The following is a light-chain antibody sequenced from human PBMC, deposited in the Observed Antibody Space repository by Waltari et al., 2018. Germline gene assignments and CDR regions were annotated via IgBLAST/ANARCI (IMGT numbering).Light chain of an antibody. CDR3: QVWDNGSDHSV. Sequence: SFVLTQPPSVSVAPGKTATITCGGSNIGTKDVHWYQQKPGLAPLLVGVDGSDRPTGIPERCSGSNSGNTATLTISRVEAGDEADYYCQVWDNGSDHSVFGGGTKVTVL. CDR2: DGS. V-gene: IGLV3-21*03. CDR1: NIGTKD. J-gene: IGLJ3*02.